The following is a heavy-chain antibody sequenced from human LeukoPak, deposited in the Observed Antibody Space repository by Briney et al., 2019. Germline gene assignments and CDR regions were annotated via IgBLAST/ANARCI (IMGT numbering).Heavy chain of an antibody. V-gene: IGHV3-23*01. J-gene: IGHJ6*02. Sequence: PGGSLRLSCVGSGFTFSNYVMSWVRQAPGKGLEWVSAIIGSGDNTYYADSVKGRFTVSRDNSKNALYLQMNSLRAEDTAVYYCANQNSGLDVWGQGTTVAASS. CDR2: IIGSGDNT. CDR3: ANQNSGLDV. CDR1: GFTFSNYV.